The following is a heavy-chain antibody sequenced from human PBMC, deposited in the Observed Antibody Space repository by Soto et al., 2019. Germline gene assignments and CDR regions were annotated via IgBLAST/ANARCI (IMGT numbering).Heavy chain of an antibody. D-gene: IGHD3-22*01. V-gene: IGHV3-64D*08. Sequence: GGSLRLSCSASGFTFSSYAMHWVRQAPGKGLEYVSAISSNGGSTYYADSVKGRFTISRDNSKNTLYLQMSSLRAEDTAVYYWVKGQIYDSSGSPRALDAFDIWGQGTMVTVSS. CDR1: GFTFSSYA. J-gene: IGHJ3*02. CDR2: ISSNGGST. CDR3: VKGQIYDSSGSPRALDAFDI.